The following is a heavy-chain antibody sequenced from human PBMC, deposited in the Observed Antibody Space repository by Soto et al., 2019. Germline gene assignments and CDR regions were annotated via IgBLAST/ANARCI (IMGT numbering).Heavy chain of an antibody. CDR1: GASISSYY. J-gene: IGHJ6*02. V-gene: IGHV4-59*01. D-gene: IGHD2-8*01. CDR3: ARVSTIVTNGYYYGMDV. Sequence: SETLSLTWTVSGASISSYYRSWIRQPPGQGLEWIGYIYYSGSTNYNPSLKSRVTISADTSKNQFSLKLSSVTAADTAVYYCARVSTIVTNGYYYGMDVWGQGTTVTVS. CDR2: IYYSGST.